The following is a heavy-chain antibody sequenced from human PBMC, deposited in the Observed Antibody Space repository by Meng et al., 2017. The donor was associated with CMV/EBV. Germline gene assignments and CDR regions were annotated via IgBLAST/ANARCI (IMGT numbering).Heavy chain of an antibody. CDR2: INSDGSST. D-gene: IGHD6-6*01. CDR3: ARSIAARQRWFDP. V-gene: IGHV3-74*01. J-gene: IGHJ5*02. CDR1: GFTFSSYW. Sequence: GESLKISCAASGFTFSSYWMHWVRQAPGKGLVWVSRINSDGSSTSYVDSVKGRFTISRDNAKNTLYLQMNSLRAEDTAVYYCARSIAARQRWFDPWGQGTLVTVSS.